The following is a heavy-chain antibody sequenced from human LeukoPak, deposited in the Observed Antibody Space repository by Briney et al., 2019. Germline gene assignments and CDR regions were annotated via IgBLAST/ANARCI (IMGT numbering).Heavy chain of an antibody. V-gene: IGHV1-3*01. D-gene: IGHD3-9*01. J-gene: IGHJ4*02. CDR2: INAGNGNT. CDR1: GYTFTSYA. Sequence: ASVNVSCKASGYTFTSYAMHWVRQAPGQRLEWMGWINAGNGNTKYSQKFQGRVTITRDTSASTAYMELSSLRSEDTAVYYCARRYYDILTGYPIDYFDYWGQGTLVTVSS. CDR3: ARRYYDILTGYPIDYFDY.